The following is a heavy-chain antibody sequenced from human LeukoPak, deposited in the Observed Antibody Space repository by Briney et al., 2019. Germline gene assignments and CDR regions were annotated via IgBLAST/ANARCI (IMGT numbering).Heavy chain of an antibody. J-gene: IGHJ4*02. V-gene: IGHV3-23*01. CDR3: ATGGSGYYYDWVY. CDR2: ISGSGGST. Sequence: PGGSLRLSCAASGFTFSSYSMNWVRQAPGKGLEWVSGISGSGGSTYYADSVKGRFTISRDNSKNTLYVQMNSLRAEDTAVYYCATGGSGYYYDWVYWGQGTLVTVSS. CDR1: GFTFSSYS. D-gene: IGHD3-22*01.